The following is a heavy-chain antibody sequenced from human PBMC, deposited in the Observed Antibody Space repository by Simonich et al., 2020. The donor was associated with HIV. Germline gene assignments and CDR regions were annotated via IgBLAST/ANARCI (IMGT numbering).Heavy chain of an antibody. CDR3: TRDYLV. V-gene: IGHV3-7*01. Sequence: KLMESGGGLVQPGGSLRLSCVGSGLTVSNYWMSWVSQVPGKGLEWVAKKKQVGGEKYYVDSVKCRFTISRDNANKLLYLQMNSLRAEDTAVYYCTRDYLVWGQGSLVTVSS. CDR1: GLTVSNYW. CDR2: KKQVGGEK. D-gene: IGHD2-8*02. J-gene: IGHJ4*02.